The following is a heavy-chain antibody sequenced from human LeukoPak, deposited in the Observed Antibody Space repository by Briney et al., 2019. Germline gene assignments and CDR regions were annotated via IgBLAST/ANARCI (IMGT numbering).Heavy chain of an antibody. D-gene: IGHD6-19*01. Sequence: SETLSLTCTVSGGSISSSNYNWGWIRQPPGKGLEWVGSIYYSGSTYYNPSLKSRVTISVDTSKNQFSLKLSSVTAADTAVYYCARVSPVAGDGYYYYGMDVWGQGTTVTVSS. V-gene: IGHV4-39*07. CDR3: ARVSPVAGDGYYYYGMDV. CDR2: IYYSGST. CDR1: GGSISSSNYN. J-gene: IGHJ6*02.